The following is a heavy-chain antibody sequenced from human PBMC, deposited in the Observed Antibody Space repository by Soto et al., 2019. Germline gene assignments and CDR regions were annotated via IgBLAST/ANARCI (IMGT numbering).Heavy chain of an antibody. CDR3: ARDSDDFWSGYAPAGMAV. Sequence: VSLTGTGSGSSISSGGYYLSWIRQHPGKGLEWIGYIYYSGSTYYNPSLKSRVTISVDTSKNQFSLKLSSVTAADTAVYYCARDSDDFWSGYAPAGMAVWGQGTTVTVSS. J-gene: IGHJ6*02. V-gene: IGHV4-31*02. D-gene: IGHD3-3*01. CDR1: GSSISSGGYY. CDR2: IYYSGST.